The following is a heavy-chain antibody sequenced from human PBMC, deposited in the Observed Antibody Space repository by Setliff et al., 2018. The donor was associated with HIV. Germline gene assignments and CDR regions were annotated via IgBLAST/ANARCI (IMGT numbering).Heavy chain of an antibody. Sequence: SETLSLTCLVFGYSITNGNYWAWIRQSPGKGLEWIGSIYSTGHTYYNPSHKSRPTMSVDTAKNRFSLKLISVTAADTAVYYCARDRALRFSKSPSFNYFDVWGQGALVTVSS. J-gene: IGHJ4*02. CDR1: GYSITNGNY. D-gene: IGHD3-10*01. V-gene: IGHV4-38-2*02. CDR2: IYSTGHT. CDR3: ARDRALRFSKSPSFNYFDV.